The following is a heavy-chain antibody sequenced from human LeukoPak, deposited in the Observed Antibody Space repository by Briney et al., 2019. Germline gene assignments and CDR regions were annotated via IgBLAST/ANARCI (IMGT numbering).Heavy chain of an antibody. Sequence: PGGSLRLSCAASGFTFSSYWMSWVRQAPGKGLEWVANIKQDGSEKYYVDSVKGRFTISRDNAKNSLYLQMNSLRAEDTAVYYCAREEPPQWLVPRESNYFDYWGQGTLVTVSS. D-gene: IGHD6-19*01. J-gene: IGHJ4*02. CDR3: AREEPPQWLVPRESNYFDY. CDR2: IKQDGSEK. CDR1: GFTFSSYW. V-gene: IGHV3-7*01.